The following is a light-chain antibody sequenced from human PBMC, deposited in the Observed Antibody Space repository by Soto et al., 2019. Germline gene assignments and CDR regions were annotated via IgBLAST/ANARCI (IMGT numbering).Light chain of an antibody. V-gene: IGKV3-15*01. CDR3: QQYNNWPLT. J-gene: IGKJ4*01. Sequence: EIVMTQSPATLSVSPGERATLSCRASQSVSSNLAWYQQKPGQAPRLLIYGASTRATGIPARFSGSGSGTEFTLTISSLQSGDFAVYYCQQYNNWPLTFGG. CDR2: GAS. CDR1: QSVSSN.